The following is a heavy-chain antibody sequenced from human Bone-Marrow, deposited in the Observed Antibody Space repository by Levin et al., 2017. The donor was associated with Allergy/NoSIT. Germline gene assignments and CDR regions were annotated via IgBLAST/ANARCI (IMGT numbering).Heavy chain of an antibody. D-gene: IGHD3/OR15-3a*01. CDR2: ISSSSSYI. CDR3: ARGRGTVDYGMDV. V-gene: IGHV3-21*01. CDR1: GFTFSSYS. J-gene: IGHJ6*02. Sequence: SCAASGFTFSSYSMNWVRQAPGKGLEWVSSISSSSSYIYYADSVKGRFTISRDNAKNSLYLQMNSLRAEDTAVYYCARGRGTVDYGMDVWGQGTTVTVSS.